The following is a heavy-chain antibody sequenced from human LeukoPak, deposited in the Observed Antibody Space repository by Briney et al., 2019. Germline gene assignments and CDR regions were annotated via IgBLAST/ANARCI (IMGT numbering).Heavy chain of an antibody. V-gene: IGHV4-61*01. J-gene: IGHJ5*02. Sequence: SETLSLTCTVSGGSVSSKSHYWSWIRQPPGKGLEWIGYIYYSGTTKYNPSLKSRVAISIDTSKNQFSLKLSSVTAADTAVYYCARAIPGYSSAWFSNWFDPWGQGTLVTVSS. CDR2: IYYSGTT. D-gene: IGHD6-19*01. CDR1: GGSVSSKSHY. CDR3: ARAIPGYSSAWFSNWFDP.